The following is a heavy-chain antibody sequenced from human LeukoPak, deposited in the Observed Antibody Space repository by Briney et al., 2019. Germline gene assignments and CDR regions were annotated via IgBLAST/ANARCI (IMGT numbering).Heavy chain of an antibody. CDR1: GGSIVSYN. CDR2: IYTNGSI. V-gene: IGHV4-4*07. J-gene: IGHJ5*01. CDR3: ARDNSGGDHWLDS. Sequence: SETLSLTCTVSGGSIVSYNLSWIRQPAGKGLEWIGRIYTNGSINYNTSLKRRLTISVDTSKNQISLKLSSVTAADTAVYYCARDNSGGDHWLDSWGQGILVTVTS. D-gene: IGHD2-21*01.